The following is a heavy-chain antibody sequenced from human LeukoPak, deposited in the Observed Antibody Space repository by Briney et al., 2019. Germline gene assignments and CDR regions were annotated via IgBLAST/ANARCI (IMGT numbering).Heavy chain of an antibody. D-gene: IGHD3-3*01. CDR1: GFTFSSYA. Sequence: GGSLRLSCAASGFTFSSYAMSWVRQAPGKGLEWVSAISGSGGSTYYADSVKGRFTISRDNSKNTLYLQMNSLRAEDTAVYYCAKSSSGTGFLEWLTFDYWGQGTLVTVSS. V-gene: IGHV3-23*01. CDR2: ISGSGGST. J-gene: IGHJ4*02. CDR3: AKSSSGTGFLEWLTFDY.